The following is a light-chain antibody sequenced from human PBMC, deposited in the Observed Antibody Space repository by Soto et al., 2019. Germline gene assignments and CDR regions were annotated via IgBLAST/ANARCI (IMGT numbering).Light chain of an antibody. CDR1: QSVSSSY. Sequence: ENVLTQFPGPPALSPGERATLSLRASQSVSSSYLAWYQQKPGQAPRLLIYGASSRATGIPDRFSGSGSGTDFTLTISRLEPEDFAVYYCQQYGSSRLTFGGGTKVDIK. V-gene: IGKV3-20*01. J-gene: IGKJ4*01. CDR2: GAS. CDR3: QQYGSSRLT.